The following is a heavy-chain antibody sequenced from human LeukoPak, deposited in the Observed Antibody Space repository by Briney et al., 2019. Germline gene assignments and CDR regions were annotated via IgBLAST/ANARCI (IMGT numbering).Heavy chain of an antibody. CDR3: ARHPRWGPIDY. Sequence: PSETLSLTCAVYGGSFSGYYWSWIRQPTGKGLEWIGEINHSGSTNYNPSLKSRVTISVDTSKNQFSLKLSSVTAADTAVYYCARHPRWGPIDYWGQGTLVTVSS. CDR1: GGSFSGYY. CDR2: INHSGST. J-gene: IGHJ4*02. V-gene: IGHV4-34*01. D-gene: IGHD4-23*01.